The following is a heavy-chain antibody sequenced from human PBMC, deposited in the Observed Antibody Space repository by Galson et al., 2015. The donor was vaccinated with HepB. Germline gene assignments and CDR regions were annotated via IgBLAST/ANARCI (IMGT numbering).Heavy chain of an antibody. Sequence: SLRLSCAASGFTFSDYYMSWIRQAPGKGLEWVSYISSSSSYTNYADSVKGRFTISRDNAKNSLYLQMNSLRAEDTAAYYCARVVSGWYYFDYWGQGTLVTVSS. D-gene: IGHD6-19*01. J-gene: IGHJ4*02. CDR2: ISSSSSYT. V-gene: IGHV3-11*06. CDR3: ARVVSGWYYFDY. CDR1: GFTFSDYY.